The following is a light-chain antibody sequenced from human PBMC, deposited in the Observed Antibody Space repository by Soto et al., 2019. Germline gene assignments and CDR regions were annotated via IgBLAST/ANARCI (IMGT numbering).Light chain of an antibody. V-gene: IGKV3-20*01. Sequence: DIVFARSTGTLSFSPGERATLSCSSSQTVISSYLAWYQQKHGQAPRLLIYGASNRARGIPDRFGGSGSGTDFTLTINSLEPDDFAVYYCQQHDSWPITFGQGTRLEIK. CDR1: QTVISSY. CDR2: GAS. CDR3: QQHDSWPIT. J-gene: IGKJ5*01.